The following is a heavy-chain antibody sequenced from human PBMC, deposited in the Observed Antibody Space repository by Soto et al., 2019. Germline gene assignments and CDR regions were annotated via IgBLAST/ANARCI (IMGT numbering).Heavy chain of an antibody. D-gene: IGHD2-15*01. Sequence: GGSLRLSCAASGFTFHDYAMHWVRQAPGKGLEWVSGISWNSDTIVYADSVRGRFTISRDNAKNSLYLQMTSVRAEDTALYYCAKSFLGYCHDNKSAGSFDIWGHGTTVTVSS. CDR2: ISWNSDTI. CDR1: GFTFHDYA. CDR3: AKSFLGYCHDNKSAGSFDI. J-gene: IGHJ6*02. V-gene: IGHV3-9*01.